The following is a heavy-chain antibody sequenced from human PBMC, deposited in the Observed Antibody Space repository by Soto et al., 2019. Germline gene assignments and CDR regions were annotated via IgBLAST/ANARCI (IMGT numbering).Heavy chain of an antibody. Sequence: GGSLRLSCVASGFTFSRYDLHWVRQAPGKGLEWLAIIWHDESTEYYADSLKGRFTISRDNSKNTLYLQMNSLRAEDTAVYYCATKITVPQGDYWGQGTLVTVSS. D-gene: IGHD1-20*01. V-gene: IGHV3-33*03. CDR3: ATKITVPQGDY. CDR2: IWHDESTE. CDR1: GFTFSRYD. J-gene: IGHJ4*02.